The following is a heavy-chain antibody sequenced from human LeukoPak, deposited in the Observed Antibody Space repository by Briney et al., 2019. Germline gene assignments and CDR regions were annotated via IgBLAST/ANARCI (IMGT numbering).Heavy chain of an antibody. D-gene: IGHD3-10*01. V-gene: IGHV4-59*01. Sequence: SETLSLTCTVSGGSISSYYWSWIRPPPGKGLEWVGYIYYSGSTNNNPSLKSRVTISVDTPKNQFSLKLRSVTAADTAVYYCARIVRGVISPDDAFDIWGQGTMVTVSS. CDR1: GGSISSYY. CDR2: IYYSGST. CDR3: ARIVRGVISPDDAFDI. J-gene: IGHJ3*02.